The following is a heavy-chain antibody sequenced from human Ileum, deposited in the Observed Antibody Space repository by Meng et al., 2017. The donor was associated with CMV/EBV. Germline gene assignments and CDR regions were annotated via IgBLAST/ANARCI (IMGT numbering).Heavy chain of an antibody. CDR2: INTDGSTT. CDR1: GFTFSSSS. CDR3: TRDFGGLSL. D-gene: IGHD3-10*01. J-gene: IGHJ4*02. Sequence: VQLVEPGGGLVQPGGSLRPSCAASGFTFSSSSMDWVRQAPGKGLVWVSRINTDGSTTKYADSVKGRFTMSRDNTKDTLYLQMDSLRVEDTAVYYCTRDFGGLSLWGRGTLVTVSS. V-gene: IGHV3-74*03.